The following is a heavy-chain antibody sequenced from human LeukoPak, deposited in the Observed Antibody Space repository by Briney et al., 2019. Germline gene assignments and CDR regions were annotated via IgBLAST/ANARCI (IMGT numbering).Heavy chain of an antibody. CDR1: GFTLSSYE. Sequence: GGSLRLSCAASGFTLSSYEMNWVSQAPGKWMEWVSYVSSSGGGMLYADSVKGRFTISRDNAKNSLSLQMSSLRVEDTAVYYCARDLYGSGGDAFDIWGQGTMVTVSS. CDR2: VSSSGGGM. J-gene: IGHJ3*02. V-gene: IGHV3-48*03. CDR3: ARDLYGSGGDAFDI. D-gene: IGHD3-10*01.